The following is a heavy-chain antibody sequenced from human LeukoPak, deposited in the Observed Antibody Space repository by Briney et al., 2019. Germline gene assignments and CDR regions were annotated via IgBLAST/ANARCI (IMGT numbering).Heavy chain of an antibody. CDR3: ARDLLPLGGTLGSWFDP. CDR1: GFTFNSYN. J-gene: IGHJ5*02. V-gene: IGHV3-23*01. D-gene: IGHD1-26*01. Sequence: TGGSLRLSCVASGFTFNSYNINWVRQAPGKGLEWVATISGSGGRTFHADSVKGRFTISRDNSMNTLFLQMNSLRVDDTAVYYCARDLLPLGGTLGSWFDPWGQGTLVTVSS. CDR2: ISGSGGRT.